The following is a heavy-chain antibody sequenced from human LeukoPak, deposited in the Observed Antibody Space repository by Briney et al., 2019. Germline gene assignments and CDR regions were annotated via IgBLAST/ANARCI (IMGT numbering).Heavy chain of an antibody. CDR2: ISAYNGYT. CDR1: GYTFTNYG. J-gene: IGHJ4*02. CDR3: ARGSVYDYGALRDY. D-gene: IGHD4-17*01. Sequence: ASVTVSCKASGYTFTNYGVSWVRQAPGQGLEWMGWISAYNGYTNYAQKFQFRVTMTTDTSTSTAYMELRSLTSDDTAVYYCARGSVYDYGALRDYWGQGTLVTVSS. V-gene: IGHV1-18*01.